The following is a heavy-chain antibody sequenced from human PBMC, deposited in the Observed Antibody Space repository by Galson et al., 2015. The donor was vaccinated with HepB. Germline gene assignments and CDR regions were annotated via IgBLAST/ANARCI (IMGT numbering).Heavy chain of an antibody. Sequence: SLRLSCAASGFTFSSYAMHWVRQAPGKGLEWVAVISYDGSNKYYADSVKGRFTISRDNSKNTLYLQMNSLRAEDTAVYYCARAKRSFLDYWGQGTLVTVSS. D-gene: IGHD2-21*01. CDR1: GFTFSSYA. V-gene: IGHV3-30-3*01. CDR2: ISYDGSNK. CDR3: ARAKRSFLDY. J-gene: IGHJ4*02.